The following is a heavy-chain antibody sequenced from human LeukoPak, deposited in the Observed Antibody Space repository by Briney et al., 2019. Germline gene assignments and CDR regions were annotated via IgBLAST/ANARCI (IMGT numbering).Heavy chain of an antibody. CDR3: ARLQATVSIHSYFDY. Sequence: TSETLSLTCTVSGGSISSYYWSWIRQPPGKGLEWIGYIYYSGDTNYNPSLKSRVTISVDTSKNQISLKLTSVTAADTAVYYCARLQATVSIHSYFDYWGQGTLVTVSS. J-gene: IGHJ4*02. V-gene: IGHV4-59*01. CDR2: IYYSGDT. CDR1: GGSISSYY. D-gene: IGHD4-17*01.